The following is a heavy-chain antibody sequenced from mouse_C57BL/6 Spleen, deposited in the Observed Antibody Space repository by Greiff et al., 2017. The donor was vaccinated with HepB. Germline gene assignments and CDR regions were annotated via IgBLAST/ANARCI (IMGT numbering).Heavy chain of an antibody. Sequence: EVKLVESGGGLVKPGGSLKLSCAASGFTFSDYGMHWVRQAPEKGLEWVAYISSGSSTIYYADTVKGRFTISRDNAKNTLFLQMTSLRSEDTAMYYCARGGYGNTGYFDVWGTGTTVTVSS. CDR3: ARGGYGNTGYFDV. D-gene: IGHD2-1*01. CDR2: ISSGSSTI. J-gene: IGHJ1*03. CDR1: GFTFSDYG. V-gene: IGHV5-17*01.